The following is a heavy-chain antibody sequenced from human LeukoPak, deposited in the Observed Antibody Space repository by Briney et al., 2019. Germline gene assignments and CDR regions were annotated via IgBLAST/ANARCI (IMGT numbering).Heavy chain of an antibody. D-gene: IGHD3-22*01. CDR2: ISGSGVST. CDR3: SKDARISSGYSVIGYYGMDV. CDR1: GFTFSSYA. V-gene: IGHV3-23*01. J-gene: IGHJ6*02. Sequence: PGGSLRLSCAASGFTFSSYAMSWVRPAPGKGLEWVSAISGSGVSTYYEDPVKGRVTIYRGNANNTLDPQVTSRRAADTAVYYCSKDARISSGYSVIGYYGMDVWGQGTTVTVSS.